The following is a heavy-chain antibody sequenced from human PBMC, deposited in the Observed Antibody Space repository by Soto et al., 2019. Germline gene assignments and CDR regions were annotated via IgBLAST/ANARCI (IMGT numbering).Heavy chain of an antibody. CDR1: GYSFTSYW. Sequence: GESLKISCKGSGYSFTSYWIGWVRQMPGKGLEWMGIIYPGDSDTRYSPSFQGQVTISADKSISTAYLQWSSLKASDTAMYYCALALGAADSTYYYGFDVWGQGTTVTVSS. D-gene: IGHD3-16*01. CDR3: ALALGAADSTYYYGFDV. V-gene: IGHV5-51*01. J-gene: IGHJ6*02. CDR2: IYPGDSDT.